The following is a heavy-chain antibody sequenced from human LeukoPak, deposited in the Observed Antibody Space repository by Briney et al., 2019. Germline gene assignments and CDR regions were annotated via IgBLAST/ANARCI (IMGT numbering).Heavy chain of an antibody. CDR3: AKDGSRDGYKEQGY. V-gene: IGHV3-66*01. D-gene: IGHD5-24*01. J-gene: IGHJ4*02. Sequence: DPGGSLRLSCAASGFTVSSNYMSWVRQAPGKGLEWVSVIYSGGSTYYADSVKGRFTISRDNSKNTLYLQMNSLRAEDTAVYYCAKDGSRDGYKEQGYWGQGTLVTVSS. CDR1: GFTVSSNY. CDR2: IYSGGST.